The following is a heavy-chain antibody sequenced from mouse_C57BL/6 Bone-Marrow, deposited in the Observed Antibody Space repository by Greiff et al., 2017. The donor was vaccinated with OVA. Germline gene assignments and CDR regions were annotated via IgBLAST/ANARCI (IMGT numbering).Heavy chain of an antibody. CDR2: IHPNSGST. V-gene: IGHV1-64*01. CDR1: GYTFTSYW. CDR3: ARYDYDRYAMDY. Sequence: VQLQQPGAELVKPGASVKLSCKASGYTFTSYWMHWVKQRPGQGLEWIGMIHPNSGSTNYNEKFKSKATLTVDKSSSTAYMQLSSLTSEDSAVYYCARYDYDRYAMDYWGQGTSVTVSS. D-gene: IGHD2-4*01. J-gene: IGHJ4*01.